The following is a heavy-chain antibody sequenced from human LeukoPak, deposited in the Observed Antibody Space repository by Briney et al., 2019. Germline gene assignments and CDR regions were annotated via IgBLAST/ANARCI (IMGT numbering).Heavy chain of an antibody. CDR2: ISCSVGST. V-gene: IGHV3-23*01. CDR3: AKGEYFRAFDI. CDR1: GFTFSRDA. D-gene: IGHD3-10*01. Sequence: XAXXGFTFSRDAXRWVRQATGEEVEWVSAISCSVGSTYYADSVKGRFTISRDNSKNTLYLQMNSLRAEDTAVYYCAKGEYFRAFDIWGQGTMVTVSS. J-gene: IGHJ3*02.